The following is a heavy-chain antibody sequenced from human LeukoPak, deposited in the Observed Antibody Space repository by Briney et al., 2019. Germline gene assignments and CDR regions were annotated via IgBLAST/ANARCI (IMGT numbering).Heavy chain of an antibody. V-gene: IGHV4-30-2*03. CDR3: RLYYYYYGMDV. Sequence: PSQTLSLTCAVSGGSISSGGYSWSWIRQPPGKGLEWIGSIYYSGSTYYNPSLKSRVTISVDTSKNQFSLKLSSVTAADTAVYYCRLYYYYYGMDVWGQGTTVTVSS. J-gene: IGHJ6*02. D-gene: IGHD2-21*02. CDR1: GGSISSGGYS. CDR2: IYYSGST.